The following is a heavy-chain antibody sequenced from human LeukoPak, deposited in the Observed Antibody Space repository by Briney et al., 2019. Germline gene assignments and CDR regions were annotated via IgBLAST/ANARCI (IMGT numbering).Heavy chain of an antibody. CDR2: INPNSGGT. CDR3: SREGDYGDYGRLWYFDL. CDR1: GYTFTGYF. D-gene: IGHD4-17*01. V-gene: IGHV1-2*02. J-gene: IGHJ2*01. Sequence: ASVKVSCKTSGYTFTGYFMHWVRQAPGQGLEWMGWINPNSGGTNYAQKFQGRVTMTRDTSISTAYMELTRLRSDDTAMYYCSREGDYGDYGRLWYFDLWGRGTLGTVSS.